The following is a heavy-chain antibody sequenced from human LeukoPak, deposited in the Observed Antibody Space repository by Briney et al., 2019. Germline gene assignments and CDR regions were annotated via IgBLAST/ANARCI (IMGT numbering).Heavy chain of an antibody. CDR2: IYYSGST. J-gene: IGHJ6*03. Sequence: ASETLSLTCTVSGGSISSSSYYWGWIRQPPGKGLEWIGSIYYSGSTYYNPSLKSRVTISVDTSKNQFSLKLSSVTAADTAVYYCARAGDPYYYYYMDVWGKGTTVTVSS. CDR3: ARAGDPYYYYYMDV. CDR1: GGSISSSSYY. D-gene: IGHD7-27*01. V-gene: IGHV4-39*07.